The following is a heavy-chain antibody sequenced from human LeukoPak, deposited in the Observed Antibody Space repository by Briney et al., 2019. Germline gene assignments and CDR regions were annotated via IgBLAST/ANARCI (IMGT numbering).Heavy chain of an antibody. J-gene: IGHJ6*03. V-gene: IGHV1-69*13. D-gene: IGHD2-2*02. CDR2: IIPIFGTA. CDR3: ARVRSRVVPAAITYYYYYMDV. CDR1: GGTFSSYA. Sequence: GASVTVSCKASGGTFSSYAISWVRQAPGQGLEWMGGIIPIFGTANYAQKFQGRVTITADESTSTAYMELSSLRSEDTAVYYCARVRSRVVPAAITYYYYYMDVWGKGTTVTISS.